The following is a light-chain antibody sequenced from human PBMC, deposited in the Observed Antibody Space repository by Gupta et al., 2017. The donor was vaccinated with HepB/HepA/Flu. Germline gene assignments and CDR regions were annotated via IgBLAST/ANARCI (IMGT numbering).Light chain of an antibody. V-gene: IGKV1-9*01. CDR2: AAS. CDR1: QDLRSY. Sequence: IQLTQSPSFLSASVVDRVTITCRASQDLRSYLAWYQQRPGKAPNLLIYAASTLQSGVPSRFSGSESGTEFTLTISSLQPEDFATYYCQQLNKYPLTFGEGTKVEIK. CDR3: QQLNKYPLT. J-gene: IGKJ4*01.